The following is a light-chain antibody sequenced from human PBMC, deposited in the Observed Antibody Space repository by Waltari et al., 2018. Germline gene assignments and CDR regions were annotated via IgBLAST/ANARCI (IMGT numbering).Light chain of an antibody. CDR3: MQGAHWPPT. Sequence: DVVLTQSPLSLPVTLGQPASISCRSSQSLVHNYDGNIYLAWFQQRPGQSPRRLIYKVSDRDSGVPDRFSGSGSDTDFTLNISRVEAEDVGLYYCMQGAHWPPTFGQGTKVEIK. CDR1: QSLVHNYDGNIY. CDR2: KVS. V-gene: IGKV2-30*02. J-gene: IGKJ1*01.